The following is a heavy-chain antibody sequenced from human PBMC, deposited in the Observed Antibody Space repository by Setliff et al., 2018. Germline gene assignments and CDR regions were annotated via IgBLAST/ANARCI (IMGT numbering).Heavy chain of an antibody. CDR1: GGSFSNYY. CDR2: INHSGST. CDR3: AGGAFGSRWYVRPWFDP. J-gene: IGHJ5*02. V-gene: IGHV4-34*01. Sequence: PSETLSLTCAVYGGSFSNYYWSWIRQPPGKGLEWIGEINHSGSTNHNPSLESRVTISVDTSKNQFSLRLSSVAAADTSVYYCAGGAFGSRWYVRPWFDPWGQGTLVTVSS. D-gene: IGHD6-13*01.